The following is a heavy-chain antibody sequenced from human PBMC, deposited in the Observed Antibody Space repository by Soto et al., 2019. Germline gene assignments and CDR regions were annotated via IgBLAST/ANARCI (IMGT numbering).Heavy chain of an antibody. V-gene: IGHV4-34*01. CDR1: GGSFSGYY. CDR3: ARGGRDYDFWSGYYSEYYYYGMDV. D-gene: IGHD3-3*01. CDR2: TNHSGST. Sequence: QVQLQQWGAGLLKPSETLSLTCAVYGGSFSGYYWSWIRQPPGKGLEWIGETNHSGSTNYNPSLKSRVTISVDTSKNQFSLKLSSVTAADTAVYYCARGGRDYDFWSGYYSEYYYYGMDVWGQGTTVTVSS. J-gene: IGHJ6*02.